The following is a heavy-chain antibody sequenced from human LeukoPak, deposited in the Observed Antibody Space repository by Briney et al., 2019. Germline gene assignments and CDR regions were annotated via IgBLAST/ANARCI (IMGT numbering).Heavy chain of an antibody. D-gene: IGHD3-10*01. CDR3: ARAPAIYASGSYFNV. V-gene: IGHV3-53*01. CDR2: IYAGGST. J-gene: IGHJ4*02. Sequence: PGGSLRLSCAVSGSTVSSNYMSWVRQAPGKGLEWVSVIYAGGSTLYADSVKGRFTISRDNSKNTLFLQMNSLRAEDTAVYYCARAPAIYASGSYFNVWGQGTLVTVSS. CDR1: GSTVSSNY.